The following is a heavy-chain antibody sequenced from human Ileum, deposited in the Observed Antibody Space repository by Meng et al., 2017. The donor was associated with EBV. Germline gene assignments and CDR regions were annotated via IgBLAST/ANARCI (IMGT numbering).Heavy chain of an antibody. D-gene: IGHD3-22*01. CDR1: GGSISRSDW. CDR3: ASSDYYRSDY. V-gene: IGHV4-4*02. CDR2: TSHSGST. J-gene: IGHJ4*02. Sequence: QVQGQGLGPGMVKPSETLSLPCAVSGGSISRSDWWSWVHQPPGKGLEWIGETSHSGSTNYSPSPKSRVTISLDKSKNQLSLKLNSVTAADTAVYYCASSDYYRSDYWGQGTLVTVSS.